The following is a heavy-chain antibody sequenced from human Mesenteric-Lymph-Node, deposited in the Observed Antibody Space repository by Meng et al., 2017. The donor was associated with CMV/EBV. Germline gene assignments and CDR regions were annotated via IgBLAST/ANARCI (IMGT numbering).Heavy chain of an antibody. Sequence: GESLKISCAASGFTFSSFAMTWVRQAPGKGLEWVSTISSAGITYYADSLKGRFTISRDNDRNSVYLQMNSLRVEDTAVYFCARDSVEWSRDYWGQGTLVTVSS. CDR1: GFTFSSFA. CDR3: ARDSVEWSRDY. D-gene: IGHD3-3*01. V-gene: IGHV3-23*01. J-gene: IGHJ4*02. CDR2: ISSAGIT.